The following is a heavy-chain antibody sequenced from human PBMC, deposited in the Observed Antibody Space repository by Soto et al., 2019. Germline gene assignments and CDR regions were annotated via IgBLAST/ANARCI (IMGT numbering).Heavy chain of an antibody. J-gene: IGHJ6*02. V-gene: IGHV3-15*01. D-gene: IGHD2-15*01. Sequence: GGSLRLSCAASGFTFSNAWMSRVGQAPGKGLEWVGRIKSKTDGVTTDYAAPVKGRFTISRDDSKNTLYLQMNSLKTEDTAVYYCTTIVVVVAATDYYYGMDVWGQGTTDTVSS. CDR2: IKSKTDGVTT. CDR3: TTIVVVVAATDYYYGMDV. CDR1: GFTFSNAW.